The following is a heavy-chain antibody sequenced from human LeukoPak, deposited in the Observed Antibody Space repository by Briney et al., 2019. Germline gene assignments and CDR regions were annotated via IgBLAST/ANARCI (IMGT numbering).Heavy chain of an antibody. CDR3: ARRGYCSGGSCYFDY. V-gene: IGHV4-30-4*01. D-gene: IGHD2-15*01. Sequence: SQPLSLTCTVSGGSISSGDYYWSWIRQPPGKGLEWIGYIYYSGSTYYNPSLKSRVTISVDTSKNQFSLKLSSVTAADTAVYYCARRGYCSGGSCYFDYWGQGTLVTVSS. CDR2: IYYSGST. J-gene: IGHJ4*02. CDR1: GGSISSGDYY.